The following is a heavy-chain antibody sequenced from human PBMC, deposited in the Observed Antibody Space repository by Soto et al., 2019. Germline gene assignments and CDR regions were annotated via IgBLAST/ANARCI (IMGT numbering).Heavy chain of an antibody. CDR3: VRDHR. J-gene: IGHJ4*02. V-gene: IGHV3-7*03. CDR2: INEDGSQK. CDR1: GFTFSDYR. Sequence: EVQLVESGGTLVQPGGSLRLSCVGSGFTFSDYRMSWVRQAPGKGPEWMANINEDGSQKYYVDSVEGRFTISKDNAQNSLYLQMNSLRVEDTAFYYCVRDHRWGQGTLVTVS.